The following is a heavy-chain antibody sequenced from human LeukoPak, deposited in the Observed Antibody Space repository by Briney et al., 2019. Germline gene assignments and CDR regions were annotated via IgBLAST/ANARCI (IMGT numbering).Heavy chain of an antibody. Sequence: SETLSLIYTVSGYSISSGYYWGWIRQPPGKGLEWIGSIYHSGSTYYNPSLKSRVTISVDTSKNQFSLKLSSVTAADTAVYYCASGLQSSWFDPWGQGTLVTVSS. CDR1: GYSISSGYY. CDR3: ASGLQSSWFDP. CDR2: IYHSGST. D-gene: IGHD6-19*01. J-gene: IGHJ5*02. V-gene: IGHV4-38-2*02.